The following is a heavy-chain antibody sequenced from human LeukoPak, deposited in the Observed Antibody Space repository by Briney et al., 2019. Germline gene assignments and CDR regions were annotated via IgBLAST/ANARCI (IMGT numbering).Heavy chain of an antibody. J-gene: IGHJ4*02. CDR3: ARGYGSGSSFDY. V-gene: IGHV4-59*01. CDR2: IYYSGST. CDR1: GGSISSYY. Sequence: SETLSLTCTVSGGSISSYYWSWIRQPPGKGPEWIGYIYYSGSTNYNPSLKSRVTISVDTSKNQFSLKLSSVTAADTAVYYCARGYGSGSSFDYWGQGTLVTVSS. D-gene: IGHD3-10*01.